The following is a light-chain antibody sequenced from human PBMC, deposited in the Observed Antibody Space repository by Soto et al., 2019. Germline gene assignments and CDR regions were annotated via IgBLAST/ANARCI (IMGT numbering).Light chain of an antibody. CDR2: DVS. Sequence: QSALTQPASVSGSPGQSITISCTGTSSDVGGYNYVSWYQQHPGKAPKLIINDVSNRPSGVSNRFSGSESGNTASLTISGLQAEDEADYYCTSHTSSRTFGVFGGGTKVTVL. CDR1: SSDVGGYNY. J-gene: IGLJ3*02. CDR3: TSHTSSRTFGV. V-gene: IGLV2-14*01.